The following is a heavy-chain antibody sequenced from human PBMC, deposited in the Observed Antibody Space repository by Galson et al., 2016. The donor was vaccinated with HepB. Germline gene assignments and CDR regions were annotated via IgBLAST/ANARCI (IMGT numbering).Heavy chain of an antibody. CDR1: GGSISNYY. CDR2: MYYSGST. Sequence: SETLSLTCTVSGGSISNYYWSWIRQPPGKGLEWIGYMYYSGSTHYNPSLKSRATITVDTSKNHVSLKLTSVTAADTAVYYCARDPGDPYDASTYFLGFDYWGQGALVTVPS. J-gene: IGHJ4*02. D-gene: IGHD3-22*01. V-gene: IGHV4-59*01. CDR3: ARDPGDPYDASTYFLGFDY.